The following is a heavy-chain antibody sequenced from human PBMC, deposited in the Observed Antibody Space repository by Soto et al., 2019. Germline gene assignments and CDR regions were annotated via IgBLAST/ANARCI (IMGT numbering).Heavy chain of an antibody. J-gene: IGHJ5*02. CDR2: IYYSGST. D-gene: IGHD6-19*01. CDR3: ARTIAVAGTRWFDP. V-gene: IGHV4-30-4*01. CDR1: GGSISSGDYY. Sequence: QVQLQESGPGLVKPSQTLSLTCTVSGGSISSGDYYWSWIRQPPGKGLEWIGYIYYSGSTYYNPSLKRRVTIPVDTSKNESSLKLSSVTAADTAVYYCARTIAVAGTRWFDPWGQGTLVTVSS.